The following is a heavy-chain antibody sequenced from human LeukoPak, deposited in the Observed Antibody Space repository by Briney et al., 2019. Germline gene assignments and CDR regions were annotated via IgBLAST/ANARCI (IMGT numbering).Heavy chain of an antibody. Sequence: GGSLRPSCAASGFTFDDYGMSWVRQAPGKGLEWVSGINWNGGSTGYADSVKGRFTISRDNAKNSLYLQMNSLRAEDTALYYCARDMNYRTYYYYMDVWGKGTTVTVSS. CDR2: INWNGGST. CDR3: ARDMNYRTYYYYMDV. J-gene: IGHJ6*03. V-gene: IGHV3-20*04. D-gene: IGHD1-7*01. CDR1: GFTFDDYG.